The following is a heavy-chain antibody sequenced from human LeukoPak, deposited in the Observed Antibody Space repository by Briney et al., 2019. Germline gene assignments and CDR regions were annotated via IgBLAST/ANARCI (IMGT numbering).Heavy chain of an antibody. J-gene: IGHJ4*02. CDR2: ISAYNGNT. D-gene: IGHD3-9*01. V-gene: IGHV1-18*01. CDR1: GYTFTSYG. Sequence: GASVKVSCKASGYTFTSYGISWVRQAPGQGLEWMGWISAYNGNTNYAQKLQGRVTMTTDTSTSTAYMELRSLRSDDTVVYYCARDLPDYDILTGYPLDYWGQGTLVTVSS. CDR3: ARDLPDYDILTGYPLDY.